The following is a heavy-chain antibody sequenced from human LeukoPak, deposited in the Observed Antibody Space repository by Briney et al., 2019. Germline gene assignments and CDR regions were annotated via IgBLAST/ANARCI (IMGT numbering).Heavy chain of an antibody. D-gene: IGHD1-14*01. J-gene: IGHJ4*02. V-gene: IGHV3-30-3*02. CDR2: ISYDGSNK. Sequence: PGRSLRHSCAASGFTFSSYAMLWVRQAPGKGLEWVAVISYDGSNKYYADSVKGRFTISRDNSKNTLYLHMNSLRADDTAVYYCANEKTLRTLDYWGQGTLVTVSS. CDR3: ANEKTLRTLDY. CDR1: GFTFSSYA.